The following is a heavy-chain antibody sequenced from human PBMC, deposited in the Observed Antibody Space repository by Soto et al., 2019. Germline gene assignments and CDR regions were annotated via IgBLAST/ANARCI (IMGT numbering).Heavy chain of an antibody. CDR3: VRDIR. Sequence: EVQLVESGGGLVQPGGSLRLSCAASGFTFNNFWMYWVRQTPEKGLVWVSGINSDGTTTIYADSVKGRFTISRDNAKNTLYLQMHNLTVEDTAIYYCVRDIRWGQGTLVTVSS. V-gene: IGHV3-74*01. CDR2: INSDGTTT. CDR1: GFTFNNFW. J-gene: IGHJ4*02.